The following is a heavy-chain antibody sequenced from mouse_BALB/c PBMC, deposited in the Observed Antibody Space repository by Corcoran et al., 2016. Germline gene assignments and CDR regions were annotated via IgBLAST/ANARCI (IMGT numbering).Heavy chain of an antibody. CDR3: ARKDYGSSSWFAY. CDR1: GYTFTDYN. D-gene: IGHD1-1*01. V-gene: IGHV1-18*01. J-gene: IGHJ3*01. Sequence: EVLLQQSGPELVKPGASVKIPCKASGYTFTDYNMDWVKQSHGKSLEWIGDINPNNGGTIYNQKFKGKATLTVDKSSSTAYMALRSLTSEDTAVYYCARKDYGSSSWFAYWGQGTLVTVSA. CDR2: INPNNGGT.